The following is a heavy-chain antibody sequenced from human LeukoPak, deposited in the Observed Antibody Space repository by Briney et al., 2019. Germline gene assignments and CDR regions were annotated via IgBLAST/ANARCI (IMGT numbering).Heavy chain of an antibody. Sequence: GASVKVSCKASGYTFTGYYMHWVRQAPGQGLEWMGWINANSGGTNYAQKFQGRVTMTRDTSISTAYMELSRLRSDDTAVYYCARELRSRSPDAFDIWGQGTMVTVSS. J-gene: IGHJ3*02. CDR3: ARELRSRSPDAFDI. D-gene: IGHD6-6*01. CDR1: GYTFTGYY. CDR2: INANSGGT. V-gene: IGHV1-2*02.